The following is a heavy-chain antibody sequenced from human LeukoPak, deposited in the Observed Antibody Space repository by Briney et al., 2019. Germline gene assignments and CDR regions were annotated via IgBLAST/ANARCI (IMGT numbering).Heavy chain of an antibody. D-gene: IGHD5-12*01. CDR2: ISSSGGTI. CDR3: ARSRATYAFDI. Sequence: GGSLRLSCTASGFTFSGYSMNWVRPAPGKGLEWVSYISSSGGTIYYTDSVKGQFTISRDNAMNSLYLQMNSLRAEDTAVYYCARSRATYAFDIWGQGTMVTVSS. CDR1: GFTFSGYS. J-gene: IGHJ3*02. V-gene: IGHV3-48*01.